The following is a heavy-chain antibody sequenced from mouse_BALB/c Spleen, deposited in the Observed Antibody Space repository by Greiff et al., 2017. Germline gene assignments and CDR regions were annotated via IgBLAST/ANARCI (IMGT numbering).Heavy chain of an antibody. J-gene: IGHJ4*01. CDR1: GFTFTDYY. Sequence: EVMLVESGGGLVQPGGSLRLSCATSGFTFTDYYMSWVRQPPGKALEWLGFIRNKANGYTTEYSASVKGRFTISRDNSQSILYLQMNTLRAEDTATYYCARDWGNYGYAMDYWGQGTSVTVSS. CDR2: IRNKANGYTT. CDR3: ARDWGNYGYAMDY. V-gene: IGHV7-3*02. D-gene: IGHD2-1*01.